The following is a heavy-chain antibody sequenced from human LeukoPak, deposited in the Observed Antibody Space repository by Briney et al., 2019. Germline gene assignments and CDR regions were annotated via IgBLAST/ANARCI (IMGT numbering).Heavy chain of an antibody. Sequence: AGGSLRLSCAASGFTFSSYWMSWVRQAPGKGLEWVANIKQDGSEKYYVDSVKGRFTISRDNAKNSLYLQMNSLRAEDTAVYYCAKVSVGYCSSTSCYELDPWGQGTLVTVSS. CDR1: GFTFSSYW. CDR3: AKVSVGYCSSTSCYELDP. V-gene: IGHV3-7*01. J-gene: IGHJ5*02. CDR2: IKQDGSEK. D-gene: IGHD2-2*01.